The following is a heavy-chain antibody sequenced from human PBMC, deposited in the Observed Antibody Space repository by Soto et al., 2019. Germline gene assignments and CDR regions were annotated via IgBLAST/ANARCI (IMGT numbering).Heavy chain of an antibody. J-gene: IGHJ4*02. V-gene: IGHV3-30*18. Sequence: GGSLRLSCAASGFTFNIFGMHWVRQAPGKGLEWVALISNDGTNKYYADSVRGRSTISRDSSKNTVFLQMDSLRADDTAMYYCAKGSTRWLESLLHYWGQGTLVTVSS. CDR2: ISNDGTNK. CDR1: GFTFNIFG. CDR3: AKGSTRWLESLLHY. D-gene: IGHD5-12*01.